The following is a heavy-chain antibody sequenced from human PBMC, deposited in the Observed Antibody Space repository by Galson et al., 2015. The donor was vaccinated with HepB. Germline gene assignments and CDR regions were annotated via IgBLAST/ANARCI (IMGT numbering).Heavy chain of an antibody. J-gene: IGHJ3*02. CDR3: ARDTKMPRIAAVGLGDAFDI. CDR1: GFTFSSYS. V-gene: IGHV3-21*01. CDR2: ISSGSGYI. Sequence: SLRLSCAASGFTFSSYSMNWVRQAPGKGLEWVSSISSGSGYIYYADSVKGRFTISRDDAKNSLYLQMNSLRAEDTAVYYCARDTKMPRIAAVGLGDAFDIWGQGTMVTVSS. D-gene: IGHD6-13*01.